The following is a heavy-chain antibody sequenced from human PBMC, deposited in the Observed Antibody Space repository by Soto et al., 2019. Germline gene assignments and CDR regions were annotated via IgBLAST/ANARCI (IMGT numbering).Heavy chain of an antibody. J-gene: IGHJ4*02. CDR2: IYYSGST. V-gene: IGHV4-59*08. D-gene: IGHD4-17*01. Sequence: SETLSLTCTVSGGSISSYYWSWIRQPPGKGLEWIGYIYYSGSTNYNPSLKSRVTISADTSKNQFSLKLTSVTAADTAVYYCARGSTTEKVDSWGQGTLVTVSS. CDR1: GGSISSYY. CDR3: ARGSTTEKVDS.